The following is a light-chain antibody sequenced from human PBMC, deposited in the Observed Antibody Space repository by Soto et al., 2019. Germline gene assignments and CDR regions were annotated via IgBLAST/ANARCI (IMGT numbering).Light chain of an antibody. CDR3: SSYTSSSTYVV. V-gene: IGLV2-14*01. CDR2: DVS. CDR1: SSDVGGYNY. J-gene: IGLJ2*01. Sequence: QSVLTQPASVSGSPGQSITISCTGTSSDVGGYNYVSWYQQHPGKAPKLMIYDVSDRPSGVPNRFSGSKSGNTASLTISGLQAEDEADYYCSSYTSSSTYVVFGGGTKLTVL.